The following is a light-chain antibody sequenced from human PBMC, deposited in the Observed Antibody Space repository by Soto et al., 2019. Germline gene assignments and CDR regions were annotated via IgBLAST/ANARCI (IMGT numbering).Light chain of an antibody. CDR2: DVS. CDR1: SSDVGGYNF. V-gene: IGLV2-14*03. Sequence: QSALTQPASVSGSPGQSITISCTGTSSDVGGYNFVSSYQHHPAKAPKLMIYDVSNRPSGVSNRFSGSKSGNTASLTISGLQAEDEADYYCSSFTSSDTLVVFGGGTKLTVL. J-gene: IGLJ2*01. CDR3: SSFTSSDTLVV.